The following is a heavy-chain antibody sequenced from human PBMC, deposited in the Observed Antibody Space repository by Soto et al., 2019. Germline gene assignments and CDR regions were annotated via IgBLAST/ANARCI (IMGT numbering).Heavy chain of an antibody. CDR1: GFTPSNHH. D-gene: IGHD6-13*01. CDR2: IWNDGSNK. Sequence: AGGSVRLSCAAYGFTPSNHHMHWVRQAPGKGLEWVALIWNDGSNKFYADSVKGRFTISRDNSKNTLSLQMNNLRPDDTAMYYCARIDSWALNFDYWGLVTLVNVSS. CDR3: ARIDSWALNFDY. V-gene: IGHV3-33*01. J-gene: IGHJ4*02.